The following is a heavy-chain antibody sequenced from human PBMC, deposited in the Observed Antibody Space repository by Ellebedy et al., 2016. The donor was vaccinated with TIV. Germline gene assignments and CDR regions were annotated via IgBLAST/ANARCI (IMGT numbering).Heavy chain of an antibody. CDR1: GYSFTNYW. CDR2: IYPDDSDV. Sequence: GESLKISXKTSGYSFTNYWIAWVRQTPDRGLEWMGIIYPDDSDVRYSPSFKGQVSISADTSISTAYLQWSSLKASDTAIYYCARPTSRLAAAVPFDYWGQGTLVTVFS. V-gene: IGHV5-51*01. J-gene: IGHJ4*02. CDR3: ARPTSRLAAAVPFDY. D-gene: IGHD6-13*01.